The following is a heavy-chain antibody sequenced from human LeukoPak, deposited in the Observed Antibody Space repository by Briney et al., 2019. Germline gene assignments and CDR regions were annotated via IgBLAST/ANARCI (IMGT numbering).Heavy chain of an antibody. CDR3: ARGYSSGWPGHDAFDI. CDR1: GYTFTGYY. J-gene: IGHJ3*02. Sequence: ASVKVSCKASGYTFTGYYMHWVRQAPGQGLEWMGWINPNSGGTNYAQKFQGRVTMTRDTSISTAYMELSRLRSDDTAVYYCARGYSSGWPGHDAFDIWGQGTMVTVSS. V-gene: IGHV1-2*02. D-gene: IGHD6-19*01. CDR2: INPNSGGT.